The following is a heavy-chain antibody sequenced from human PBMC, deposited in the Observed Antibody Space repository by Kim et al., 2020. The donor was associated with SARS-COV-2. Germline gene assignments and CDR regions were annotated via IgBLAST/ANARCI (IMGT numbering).Heavy chain of an antibody. Sequence: GGSLRLSCAASGFTFSDYYMSWIRQAPGKGLEWVSYISSSGSTIYYAESVKGRFTISRDNARNSLYLQMNSLRAEDTAVYYWARVRGAAGPFYYYYYGMDVWGQGTTVTVSS. V-gene: IGHV3-11*01. J-gene: IGHJ6*02. CDR1: GFTFSDYY. CDR2: ISSSGSTI. D-gene: IGHD6-13*01. CDR3: ARVRGAAGPFYYYYYGMDV.